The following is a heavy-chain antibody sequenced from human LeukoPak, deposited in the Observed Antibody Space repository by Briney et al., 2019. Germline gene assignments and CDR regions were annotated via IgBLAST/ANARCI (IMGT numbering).Heavy chain of an antibody. D-gene: IGHD3-9*01. J-gene: IGHJ4*02. CDR2: IILIFGTA. CDR1: GGTFSSYA. CDR3: ASGRYDILTGADY. Sequence: SVKVSCKASGGTFSSYAISWVRQAPGQGLEWMGGIILIFGTANYAQKFQGRVTITADESTSTAYMELSSLRSKDTAVYYCASGRYDILTGADYWGQGTLVTVSS. V-gene: IGHV1-69*13.